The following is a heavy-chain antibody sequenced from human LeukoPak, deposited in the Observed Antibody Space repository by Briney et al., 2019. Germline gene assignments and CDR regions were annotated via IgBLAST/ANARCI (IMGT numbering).Heavy chain of an antibody. D-gene: IGHD6-19*01. CDR2: ISYDGSNK. V-gene: IGHV3-30*18. CDR1: GFTFSSYG. J-gene: IGHJ4*02. Sequence: PGRSLRLSCAASGFTFSSYGMHWVRQAPGKWLEWVAVISYDGSNKYYADSVKGRFTISRDNSKNTLYLQMNSLRAEDTAVYYCAKDWDSSGWIKYYFDYWGQGTLVTVSS. CDR3: AKDWDSSGWIKYYFDY.